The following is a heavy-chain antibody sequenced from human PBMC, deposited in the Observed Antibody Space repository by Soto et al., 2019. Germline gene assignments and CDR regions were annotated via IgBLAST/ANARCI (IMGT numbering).Heavy chain of an antibody. Sequence: TSVKVSCKPSVGTFSSYAISWVRQDPGQGIEWMGCIIPIFGTANYAQKFQGRVTITADESTSTAYMEVSSLRSEDTAVYYCVRVLSGLELRAYYYYGMDVWGQGTTVTVSS. CDR3: VRVLSGLELRAYYYYGMDV. D-gene: IGHD1-7*01. V-gene: IGHV1-69*13. CDR1: VGTFSSYA. CDR2: IIPIFGTA. J-gene: IGHJ6*02.